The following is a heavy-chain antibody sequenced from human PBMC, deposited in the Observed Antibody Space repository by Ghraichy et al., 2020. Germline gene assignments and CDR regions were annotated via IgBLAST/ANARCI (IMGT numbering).Heavy chain of an antibody. CDR3: ARLLPKNYYGSGPSGY. D-gene: IGHD3-10*01. J-gene: IGHJ4*02. V-gene: IGHV1-69*13. Sequence: SVKVSCKASGGTFSSYAISWVRQAPGQGLEWMGGIIPIFGTANYAQKFQGRVTITADESTSTAYMELSSLRSEDTAVYYCARLLPKNYYGSGPSGYWGQGTLVTVSS. CDR1: GGTFSSYA. CDR2: IIPIFGTA.